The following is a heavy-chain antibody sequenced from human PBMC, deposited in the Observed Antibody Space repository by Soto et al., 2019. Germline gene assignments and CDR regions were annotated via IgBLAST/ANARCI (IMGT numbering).Heavy chain of an antibody. CDR2: INHSGST. J-gene: IGHJ5*02. V-gene: IGHV4-34*01. Sequence: QVQLQQWGAGLLKPSETLSLTCAVYGGSFSGYYWSWIRQPPGKGLEWIGEINHSGSTNYNPSLKSRVTISVDTSKNQFSLKLSSVTAADTAVYYCARGGGYSSSGNWLDPWGQGTLVTVSS. CDR3: ARGGGYSSSGNWLDP. D-gene: IGHD6-6*01. CDR1: GGSFSGYY.